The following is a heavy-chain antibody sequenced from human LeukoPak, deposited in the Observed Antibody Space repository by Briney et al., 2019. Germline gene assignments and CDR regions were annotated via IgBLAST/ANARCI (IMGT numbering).Heavy chain of an antibody. J-gene: IGHJ4*02. CDR1: GGSISSYY. Sequence: SETVSLTCTVSGGSISSYYWSWIRQPPGKGLEWIGYIYYSGSTNYNPSLKSRVTVSVDTSKNQFSLKLSSVTAADTAVYYCARDLGPRVFDYWGQGTLVTVSS. V-gene: IGHV4-59*01. CDR2: IYYSGST. D-gene: IGHD6-13*01. CDR3: ARDLGPRVFDY.